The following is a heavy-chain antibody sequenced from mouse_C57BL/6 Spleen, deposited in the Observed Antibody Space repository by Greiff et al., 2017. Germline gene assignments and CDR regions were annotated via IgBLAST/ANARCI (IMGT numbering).Heavy chain of an antibody. CDR2: ISSGSSTI. CDR3: ARPGLGRDYFDY. CDR1: GFTFSDYG. Sequence: EVKLVESGGGLVKPGGSLKLSCAASGFTFSDYGMHWVRQAPEKGLEWVAYISSGSSTIYYADTVQGRFTISRDNAKNTLFLQMTSLRSEDTAMYYCARPGLGRDYFDYWGQGTTLTVSS. D-gene: IGHD3-3*01. V-gene: IGHV5-17*01. J-gene: IGHJ2*01.